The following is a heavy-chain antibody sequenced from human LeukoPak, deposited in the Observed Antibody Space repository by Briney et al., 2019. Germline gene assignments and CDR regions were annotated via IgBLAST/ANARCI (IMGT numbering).Heavy chain of an antibody. D-gene: IGHD1-26*01. CDR1: GYPFPSYG. CDR2: ISAYNGNT. V-gene: IGHV1-18*01. J-gene: IGHJ4*02. CDR3: ARDSGALAVGATNDY. Sequence: ASVKVSCKASGYPFPSYGISWVRQAPGQGLEWMGWISAYNGNTNYARKLQDRVTVATDRSTSTAYMELRSLRSDDTAVYYCARDSGALAVGATNDYWGQGTLVTVSS.